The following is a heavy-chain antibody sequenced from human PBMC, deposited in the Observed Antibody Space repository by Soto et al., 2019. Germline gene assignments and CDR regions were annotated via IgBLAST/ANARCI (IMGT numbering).Heavy chain of an antibody. J-gene: IGHJ4*02. D-gene: IGHD6-19*01. Sequence: GGSLRLSCAASGFTFSSYAMSWVRQAPGKGLEWVSAISGSGGSTYYADSVKGRFTIPRDNSKNTLYPQMNSLRAEDTAVYYCANPIAVAGSWGQGTLVTVSS. CDR3: ANPIAVAGS. CDR1: GFTFSSYA. CDR2: ISGSGGST. V-gene: IGHV3-23*01.